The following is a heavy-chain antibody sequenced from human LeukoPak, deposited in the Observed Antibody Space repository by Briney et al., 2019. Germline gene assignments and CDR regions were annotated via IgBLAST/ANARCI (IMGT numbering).Heavy chain of an antibody. CDR2: INPNSGGT. D-gene: IGHD3-3*01. CDR3: ARPRYDFWSGYSSWDY. Sequence: ASVKVSCKASGYTFIGYYMHWVRQAPGQGLEWMGWINPNSGGTNYAQKFQGRVTMTRDTSISTAYMELSRLRSDDTAVYYCARPRYDFWSGYSSWDYWGQGTLVTVSS. J-gene: IGHJ4*02. V-gene: IGHV1-2*02. CDR1: GYTFIGYY.